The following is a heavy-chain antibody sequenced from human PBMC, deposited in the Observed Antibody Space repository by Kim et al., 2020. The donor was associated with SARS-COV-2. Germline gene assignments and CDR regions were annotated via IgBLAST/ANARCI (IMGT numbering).Heavy chain of an antibody. V-gene: IGHV3-23*01. CDR3: AADTYYYGSGSYYNIN. CDR1: GFTFSSYA. D-gene: IGHD3-10*01. CDR2: ISGSGGST. J-gene: IGHJ4*02. Sequence: GGSLRLSCAASGFTFSSYAMSWVRQAPGKGLEWVSAISGSGGSTYYADSVKGRFTICRDNSKNTLYLQMNSLRAEDTAVYYCAADTYYYGSGSYYNINWGQGTLVTVSS.